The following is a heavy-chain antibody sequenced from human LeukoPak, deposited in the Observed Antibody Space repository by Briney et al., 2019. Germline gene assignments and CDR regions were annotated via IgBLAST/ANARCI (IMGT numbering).Heavy chain of an antibody. J-gene: IGHJ3*02. CDR2: IYHSGST. V-gene: IGHV4-4*02. CDR3: ASRIIMTVGNSAFDI. D-gene: IGHD3-22*01. Sequence: PSETLSLTCAVSGGSISSNNWWSWVRQPPGKGLEWIGEIYHSGSTNYNPSLKSRVTISVDKSKNQFSPKLSSVTAADAAVYYCASRIIMTVGNSAFDIWGQGTMVTVSS. CDR1: GGSISSNNW.